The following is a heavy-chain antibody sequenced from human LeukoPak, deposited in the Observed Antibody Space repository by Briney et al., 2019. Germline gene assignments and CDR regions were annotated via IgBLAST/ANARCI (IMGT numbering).Heavy chain of an antibody. V-gene: IGHV4-39*01. Sequence: PSETLSLTCTVSGGSISSSSYYWGWIRQPPGKGLEWIGSIYYSGSTYYNPSLKSRVTISVDTSKNQFSLKLSSVTAADTAVYYCARGHLRYYDNPWGQGTLVTVSS. CDR1: GGSISSSSYY. J-gene: IGHJ5*02. CDR2: IYYSGST. CDR3: ARGHLRYYDNP. D-gene: IGHD3-22*01.